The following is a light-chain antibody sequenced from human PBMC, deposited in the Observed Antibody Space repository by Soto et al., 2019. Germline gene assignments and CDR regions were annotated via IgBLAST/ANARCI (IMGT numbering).Light chain of an antibody. CDR2: YDS. Sequence: SYELTQPPSVSVAPGKTATITCGGNNIGSESVHWYQQRPGQAPVLVISYDSDRPSGIPERFSGSNSGNTATLTISRVEAGDEADSYCQVWDTNVVFGGGTKLTVL. V-gene: IGLV3-21*04. CDR3: QVWDTNVV. J-gene: IGLJ2*01. CDR1: NIGSES.